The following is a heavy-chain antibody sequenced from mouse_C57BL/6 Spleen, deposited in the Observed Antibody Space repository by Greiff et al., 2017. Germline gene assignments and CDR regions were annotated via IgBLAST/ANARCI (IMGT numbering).Heavy chain of an antibody. Sequence: EVQLQQSGPVLVKPGASVKMSCKASGYTFTDYYMNWVKQSHGKSLEWIGVINPYNGGTSYNQKFKGKATLTVDKSSSTAYMELNSLTSEDSAVYYCARRVLRSLYFDYWGQGTTLTVSS. CDR1: GYTFTDYY. CDR2: INPYNGGT. J-gene: IGHJ2*01. CDR3: ARRVLRSLYFDY. D-gene: IGHD1-1*01. V-gene: IGHV1-19*01.